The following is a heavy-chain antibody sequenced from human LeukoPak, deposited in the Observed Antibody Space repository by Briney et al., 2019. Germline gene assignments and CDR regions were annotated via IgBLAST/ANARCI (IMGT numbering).Heavy chain of an antibody. Sequence: PSETLSLTCTVSGGSISSYYWSWVRQAPGKGLEWVSGISGNGGSTSYADSVKGRFTISRDNSKNTLYVQMNSLRAEDTAVYYCARDWIWVGAGYGLDVWGQGTTVVVSS. CDR2: ISGNGGST. D-gene: IGHD3-10*01. V-gene: IGHV3-23*01. CDR3: ARDWIWVGAGYGLDV. J-gene: IGHJ6*02. CDR1: GGSISSYY.